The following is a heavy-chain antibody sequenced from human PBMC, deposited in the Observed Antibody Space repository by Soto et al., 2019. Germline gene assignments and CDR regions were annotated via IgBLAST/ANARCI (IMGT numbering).Heavy chain of an antibody. CDR3: ADITIRNNDAFDI. CDR2: IYWDDDK. J-gene: IGHJ3*02. V-gene: IGHV2-5*02. CDR1: GFSLSTSGVG. D-gene: IGHD3-10*01. Sequence: QITLKASGPTLVKPTQTLTLTCTFSGFSLSTSGVGVGWIRQPPGKALEWLALIYWDDDKRYSPSLKSSLTNPKDTAKNHAVLTMTNMDPVDQATYYCADITIRNNDAFDIWGEGTMVTVSS.